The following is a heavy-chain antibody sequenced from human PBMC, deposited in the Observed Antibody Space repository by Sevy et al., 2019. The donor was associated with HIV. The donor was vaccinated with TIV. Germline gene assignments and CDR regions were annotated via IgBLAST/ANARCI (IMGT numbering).Heavy chain of an antibody. CDR1: GFTFNTHV. CDR2: ISGFGNT. Sequence: GGSLRLSCAASGFTFNTHVMNWVRQAPGKGLEWVSSISGFGNTYYADPVRGRFTISRDNAKNTLYRQMNSLRADDTAVYYCAKVLNPALESRMEGTVRSLKGFDVWGQGTMVTVSS. J-gene: IGHJ3*01. V-gene: IGHV3-23*01. D-gene: IGHD1-1*01. CDR3: AKVLNPALESRMEGTVRSLKGFDV.